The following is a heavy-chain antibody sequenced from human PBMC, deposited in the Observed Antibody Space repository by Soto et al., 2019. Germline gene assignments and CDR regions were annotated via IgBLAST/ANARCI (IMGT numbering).Heavy chain of an antibody. D-gene: IGHD3-3*01. J-gene: IGHJ3*02. Sequence: ETLSLTCTVSGDSTSTNSYSWGWIRQPPGQGLEWIGLFYYSGSTHYNPSLKSRLTVSVDTSKNQFSLKVSSVTAADTAVYYCARDLPYHQKRVVITPLDAFDIWGQGTMVTVSS. V-gene: IGHV4-39*02. CDR3: ARDLPYHQKRVVITPLDAFDI. CDR2: FYYSGST. CDR1: GDSTSTNSYS.